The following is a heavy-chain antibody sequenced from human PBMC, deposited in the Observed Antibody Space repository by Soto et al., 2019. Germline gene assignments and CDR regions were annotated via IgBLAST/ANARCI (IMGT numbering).Heavy chain of an antibody. J-gene: IGHJ3*02. V-gene: IGHV3-21*01. CDR3: ARVADRSPYSRPAFDI. CDR1: GFTFSNYA. Sequence: WGSLRLSCAASGFTFSNYAINVFRHSRGKWLEWVSYIGSNSHYIYYADSVKGRFTISRDDANNSLSLQMNSLSAEDTAVYYCARVADRSPYSRPAFDIWGQGTMVTVSS. CDR2: IGSNSHYI. D-gene: IGHD3-22*01.